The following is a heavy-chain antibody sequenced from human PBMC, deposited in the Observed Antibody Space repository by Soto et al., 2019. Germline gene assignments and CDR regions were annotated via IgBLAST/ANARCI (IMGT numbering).Heavy chain of an antibody. CDR3: ARDTARAMFRIYSGMDV. CDR2: IWYDGSNK. Sequence: QVQLVESGGGVVQPGRSLRLSCAASGFTFSSYGMHWVRQAPGKGLEWAAVIWYDGSNKYYADSVQGRFTICRDNSKDTLYLQMNSVRAEVTAVYYCARDTARAMFRIYSGMDVWGQGTTVTVSS. V-gene: IGHV3-33*01. CDR1: GFTFSSYG. J-gene: IGHJ6*02. D-gene: IGHD3-10*01.